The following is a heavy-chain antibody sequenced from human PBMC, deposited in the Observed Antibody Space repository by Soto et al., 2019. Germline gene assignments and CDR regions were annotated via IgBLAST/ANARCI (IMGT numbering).Heavy chain of an antibody. D-gene: IGHD3-10*01. CDR2: IIPILGLT. CDR3: ATAYQLLEY. V-gene: IGHV1-69*02. Sequence: QVQLVQSGAEVRKPGSSVKVSCKASGGAFSSYTINWVRQAPGQGLEWMGRIIPILGLTNYAQKFRGRVTITADTSSTTAYVELNNLRSEDTAIYYCATAYQLLEYWGQGTHVNVSS. J-gene: IGHJ4*02. CDR1: GGAFSSYT.